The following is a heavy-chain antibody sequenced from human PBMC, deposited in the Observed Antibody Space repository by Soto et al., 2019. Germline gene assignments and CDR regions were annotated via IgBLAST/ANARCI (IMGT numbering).Heavy chain of an antibody. CDR2: ISSSGSTI. V-gene: IGHV3-11*01. Sequence: GGSPRLSCAASVFTFGDYYMSWVVQGPGKGLEWVSYISSSGSTIYYADSVKGRFTISRDNAKNSLYLQMNSLRAEDTAVYYCVRVLTYDFWSGYTYYYSYYMDVWGKGTTLTVSS. D-gene: IGHD3-3*01. CDR3: VRVLTYDFWSGYTYYYSYYMDV. CDR1: VFTFGDYY. J-gene: IGHJ6*03.